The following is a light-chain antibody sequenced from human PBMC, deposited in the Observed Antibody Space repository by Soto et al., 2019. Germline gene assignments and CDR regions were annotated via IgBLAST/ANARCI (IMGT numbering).Light chain of an antibody. CDR2: EVS. V-gene: IGLV2-14*01. Sequence: QSALTQPASLSGSPGQSITISCTGTSSDVGGYNYVSWYQQHPGKPPKLLIYEVSNRPSGVSNRFSGAKSGNTASLTISGLKAEDGAGYSGCSYTSSSTLYVFGTGTKLTAL. J-gene: IGLJ1*01. CDR1: SSDVGGYNY. CDR3: CSYTSSSTLYV.